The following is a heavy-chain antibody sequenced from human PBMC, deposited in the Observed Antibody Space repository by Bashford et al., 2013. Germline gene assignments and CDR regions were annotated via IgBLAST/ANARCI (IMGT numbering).Heavy chain of an antibody. CDR3: ARRESGGWFLIDY. D-gene: IGHD6-19*01. J-gene: IGHJ4*02. CDR1: GYSFTTYW. CDR2: INPADSDT. Sequence: GESLKISCKGSGYSFTTYWIGWVRQMPGKGLEWMGIINPADSDTKYSPSFQGQVTISADKSVNTAYLQWSSLKASDTAIYYCARRESGGWFLIDYWGQGTLVTVSS. V-gene: IGHV5-51*01.